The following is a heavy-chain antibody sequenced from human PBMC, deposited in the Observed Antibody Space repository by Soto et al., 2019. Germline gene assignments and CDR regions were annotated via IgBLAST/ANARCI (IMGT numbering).Heavy chain of an antibody. D-gene: IGHD3-3*01. V-gene: IGHV3-21*01. CDR2: ISSSSSYI. CDR1: GFTFSSYS. J-gene: IGHJ3*02. Sequence: PGGSLRLSCAASGFTFSSYSMNWVRQAPGKGLEWVSSISSSSSYIYYADSVKGRFTISRDNAKNSLYLQMNSLRAEDTAVYYCARXKSITIFGVVIPEAFDIWGQGTMVTVSS. CDR3: ARXKSITIFGVVIPEAFDI.